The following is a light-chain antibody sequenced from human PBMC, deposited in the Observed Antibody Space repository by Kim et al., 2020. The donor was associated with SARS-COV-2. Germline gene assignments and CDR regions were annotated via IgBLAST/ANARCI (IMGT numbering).Light chain of an antibody. CDR1: QSISSY. V-gene: IGKV1-39*01. J-gene: IGKJ1*01. CDR3: QQSYTFPWK. Sequence: DIQMTQSPSSLSASVGDRVTITCRASQSISSYLNWYQQKPGKAPKLLIYATSSLQSGVPSRFSGSGSGTDFTLSISSLQPEDFAAYHCQQSYTFPWKFGQGTKVDIK. CDR2: ATS.